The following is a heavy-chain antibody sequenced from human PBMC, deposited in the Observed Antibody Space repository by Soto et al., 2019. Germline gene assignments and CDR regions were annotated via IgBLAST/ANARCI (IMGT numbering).Heavy chain of an antibody. Sequence: GESLKISCKASGYTFASYWIGWVRQMPGKGLEWMGIIYPGDSEDTYDPSFEGKVNMSADKSTNTAYLQWSSLKASDTAIYYCARHSGSHFDFWGQGTMVTVSS. J-gene: IGHJ4*02. V-gene: IGHV5-51*01. CDR3: ARHSGSHFDF. CDR2: IYPGDSED. CDR1: GYTFASYW.